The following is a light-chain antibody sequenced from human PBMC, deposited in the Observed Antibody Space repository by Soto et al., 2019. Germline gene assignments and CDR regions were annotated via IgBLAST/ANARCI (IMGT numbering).Light chain of an antibody. V-gene: IGKV1-39*01. CDR2: TAS. J-gene: IGKJ2*01. CDR1: QSISHF. CDR3: QQSYTPPHT. Sequence: DIQMTQSPPSLSASVGDKVTITCRPSQSISHFLNWYQQKPGKAPKLLIYTASSLQSGVPSRFSGSGSGTHFTLTVSSLQPEDSATYFCQQSYTPPHTFGQRTKLEIK.